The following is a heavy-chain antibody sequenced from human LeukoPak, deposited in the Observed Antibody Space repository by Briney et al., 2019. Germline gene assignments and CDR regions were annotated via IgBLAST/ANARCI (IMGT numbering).Heavy chain of an antibody. D-gene: IGHD2-2*01. CDR1: GFTFGDYA. Sequence: GGSLRLSCTASGFTFGDYAMSWVRQAPGKGLEWVAFIRYDGSNKYYADSVKGRFTISRDNSKNTLYLQMNSLRAEDTAVYYCAKDRGIVVVPAAIDYWGQGTLVTVSS. V-gene: IGHV3-30*02. CDR2: IRYDGSNK. J-gene: IGHJ4*02. CDR3: AKDRGIVVVPAAIDY.